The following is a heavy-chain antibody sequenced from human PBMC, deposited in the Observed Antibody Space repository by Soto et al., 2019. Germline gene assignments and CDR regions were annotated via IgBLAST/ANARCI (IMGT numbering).Heavy chain of an antibody. Sequence: KPSETLSLTCTVSGGSISSDDYYWSWIRQPPGKGLEWIGYISYSGNTYYNPSLQSRVAISVDTSKNQFSLKLISVTAADTAVYYCARASTVTTGAKFDSWGQGALVTVSS. CDR2: ISYSGNT. CDR1: GGSISSDDYY. J-gene: IGHJ4*02. V-gene: IGHV4-30-4*01. D-gene: IGHD4-17*01. CDR3: ARASTVTTGAKFDS.